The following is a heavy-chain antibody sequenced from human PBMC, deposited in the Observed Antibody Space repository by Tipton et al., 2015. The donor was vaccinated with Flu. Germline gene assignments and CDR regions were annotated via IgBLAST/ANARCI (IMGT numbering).Heavy chain of an antibody. CDR1: RFTFSTYW. Sequence: SLRLSCVASRFTFSTYWMNWARQAPGKGLEWVAKIKTDGSEKYYVDSVKGRFTISRDNAKDSLYLQMDSLRAEDTAVYYCVRDDGLRTVDYWGQGTLVTVSS. D-gene: IGHD5-24*01. CDR2: IKTDGSEK. J-gene: IGHJ4*02. V-gene: IGHV3-7*01. CDR3: VRDDGLRTVDY.